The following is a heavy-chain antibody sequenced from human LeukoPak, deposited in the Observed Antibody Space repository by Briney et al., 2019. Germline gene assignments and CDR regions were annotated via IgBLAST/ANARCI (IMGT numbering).Heavy chain of an antibody. V-gene: IGHV1-2*02. CDR3: ARVPTEVAAAEY. CDR1: GYTFTGYY. CDR2: INPNSGGT. J-gene: IGHJ4*02. Sequence: GASVTVSCKASGYTFTGYYMHWVRQAPGPGLEWMGWINPNSGGTNYAQKFQGRVTMTRDTSISTAYMELSRLRSDDTAVYYCARVPTEVAAAEYWGQGTLVTVSS. D-gene: IGHD6-13*01.